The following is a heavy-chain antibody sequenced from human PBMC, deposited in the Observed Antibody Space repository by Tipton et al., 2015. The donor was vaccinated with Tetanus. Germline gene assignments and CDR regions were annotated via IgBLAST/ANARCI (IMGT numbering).Heavy chain of an antibody. CDR1: GYTFISYG. CDR2: ISGYSGDT. V-gene: IGHV1-18*01. CDR3: ARGSAFNYYNGLDV. J-gene: IGHJ6*02. Sequence: QLVQSGGEGKRPGASVKVSCKTSGYTFISYGISWVRQAPGQGLEWMGWISGYSGDTNYAQRLQGRVTVTADTSTSTAYMELRSLRSDDTAVYYCARGSAFNYYNGLDVWGQGTTVTVSS.